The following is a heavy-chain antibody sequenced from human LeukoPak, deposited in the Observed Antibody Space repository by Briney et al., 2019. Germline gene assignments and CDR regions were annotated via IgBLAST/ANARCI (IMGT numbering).Heavy chain of an antibody. D-gene: IGHD2-8*01. CDR3: ARGPTNGQAFDY. V-gene: IGHV3-7*01. CDR1: GFTFSSSW. J-gene: IGHJ4*02. Sequence: GGSLRPSCAASGFTFSSSWMTWVRQVPGKGLEWVASIREDGSQKSSVDSVKGRFTISRDNAKTSLYLQMDSLRAEDTAVYWCARGPTNGQAFDYWGQGTLVSVSS. CDR2: IREDGSQK.